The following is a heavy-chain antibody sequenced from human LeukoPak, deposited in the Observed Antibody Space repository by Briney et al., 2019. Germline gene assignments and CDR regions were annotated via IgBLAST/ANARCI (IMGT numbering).Heavy chain of an antibody. V-gene: IGHV4-59*08. CDR1: GDSISSYY. CDR3: ARHYYGSGSPPYYYYYMDV. CDR2: IYYSGST. J-gene: IGHJ6*03. Sequence: SETLSLTCTVSGDSISSYYWSWIRQPPGKGLEWIGYIYYSGSTNYNPSLKSRVTISVDTSKNQFSLKLSSVTAADTAVYYCARHYYGSGSPPYYYYYMDVWGKGTTVTVSS. D-gene: IGHD3-10*01.